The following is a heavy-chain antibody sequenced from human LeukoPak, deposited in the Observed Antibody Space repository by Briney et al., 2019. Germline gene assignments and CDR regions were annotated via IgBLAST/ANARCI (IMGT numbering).Heavy chain of an antibody. CDR1: GGSISSSSYY. CDR3: ARHPVAGPYYFDL. CDR2: IYYSGST. V-gene: IGHV4-61*05. D-gene: IGHD6-19*01. J-gene: IGHJ4*02. Sequence: PSETLSLTCTVSGGSISSSSYYWNWIRQPPGKGLEWIGYIYYSGSTNYNPSLKSRVTISVDTSKNQFSLKLRSVTAADTAVYYCARHPVAGPYYFDLWGQGTLVTVSS.